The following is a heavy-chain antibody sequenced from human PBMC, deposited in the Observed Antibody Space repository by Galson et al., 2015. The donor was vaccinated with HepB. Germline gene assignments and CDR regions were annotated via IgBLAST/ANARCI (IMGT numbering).Heavy chain of an antibody. D-gene: IGHD3-3*01. Sequence: TLSLTCTVSGGSIRSGDHYWSWIRQAPGKGLEWIGYIHYSGSTYYNPSLQSRATISVDTSKNLFSLELDSVTAADTAIYYCARASRRTYYDFWSGHSNFDYWGQGTLVTVSS. V-gene: IGHV4-30-4*01. CDR1: GGSIRSGDHY. J-gene: IGHJ4*02. CDR2: IHYSGST. CDR3: ARASRRTYYDFWSGHSNFDY.